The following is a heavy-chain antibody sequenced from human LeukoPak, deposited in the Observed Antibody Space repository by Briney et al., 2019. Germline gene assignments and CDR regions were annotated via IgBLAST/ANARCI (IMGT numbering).Heavy chain of an antibody. CDR1: GFSFSDYY. CDR3: ARAGRGFTYGYSDS. D-gene: IGHD2-8*01. J-gene: IGHJ4*02. Sequence: GGSLRLSCEASGFSFSDYYMTWIRQAPGKGLEWVSYINPSGSTIRNADSVKGRFTISRDNTRNSLYLQMSSLRADDTAVYYCARAGRGFTYGYSDSWGQGTLVTVSS. V-gene: IGHV3-11*01. CDR2: INPSGSTI.